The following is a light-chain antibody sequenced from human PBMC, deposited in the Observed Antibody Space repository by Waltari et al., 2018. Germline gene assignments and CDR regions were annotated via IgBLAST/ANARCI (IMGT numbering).Light chain of an antibody. J-gene: IGKJ2*01. CDR1: QDIDDE. V-gene: IGKV5-2*01. CDR3: LEHDNFPTHT. Sequence: ETTLTQSPAFMSATPRDKVNISCRASQDIDDEMNWYQQKPGEGAIFIIKEATTLVPGIPPRFSGSGYGTDFTLTINNIQSEDVASYFCLEHDNFPTHTFGQGTKLEIK. CDR2: EAT.